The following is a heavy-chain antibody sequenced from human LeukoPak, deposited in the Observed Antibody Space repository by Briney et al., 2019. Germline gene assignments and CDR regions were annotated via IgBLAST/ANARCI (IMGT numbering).Heavy chain of an antibody. CDR1: GYTFTGYY. CDR2: INPNSGGT. D-gene: IGHD6-13*01. CDR3: AREEGSSLAYLDY. J-gene: IGHJ4*02. V-gene: IGHV1-2*04. Sequence: ASVKVSCKASGYTFTGYYMHWVRQAPGQGLEWMGWINPNSGGTNYAQKFQGWVTMTRDTSISTAYMELSRLRSDDTAVYYCAREEGSSLAYLDYWDQGTLVTVSS.